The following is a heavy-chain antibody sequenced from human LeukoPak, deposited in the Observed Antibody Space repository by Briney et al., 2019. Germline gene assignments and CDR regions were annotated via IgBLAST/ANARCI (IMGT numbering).Heavy chain of an antibody. Sequence: GGSLRLSCAASGVTISSDYMSWGRQAPGKGLEWVSLIYSGGNTYYADSVRGRFTISRHNSKNTLFLQMDSLRTEDTAIYYCANRMTFGGQGTLVTVSS. CDR3: ANRMTF. CDR1: GVTISSDY. D-gene: IGHD2/OR15-2a*01. V-gene: IGHV3-53*04. CDR2: IYSGGNT. J-gene: IGHJ4*02.